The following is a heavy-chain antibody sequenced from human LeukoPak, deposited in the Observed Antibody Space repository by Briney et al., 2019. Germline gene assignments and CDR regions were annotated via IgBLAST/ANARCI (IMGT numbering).Heavy chain of an antibody. CDR1: GFTFSSYW. CDR3: AKDWMFVRSSPDY. V-gene: IGHV3-7*03. CDR2: IRQDGSEK. D-gene: IGHD2-15*01. J-gene: IGHJ4*02. Sequence: GGSLRLSCAASGFTFSSYWMSWVRQAPGKGLGGVANIRQDGSEKYYVDSVKGRFTISRDNAKNSLYLQMNSLRAEDTAVYYCAKDWMFVRSSPDYWGQGTLVTVSP.